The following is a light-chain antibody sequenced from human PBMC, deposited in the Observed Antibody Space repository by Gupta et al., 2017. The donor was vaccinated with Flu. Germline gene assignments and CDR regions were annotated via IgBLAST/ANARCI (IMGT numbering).Light chain of an antibody. CDR1: RTDVGTDDY. V-gene: IGLV2-14*01. CDR2: VVG. CDR3: SSYTYTDTVFV. Sequence: ITCTGTRTDVGTDDYVSCYQQHPDTAPDLMIFVVGRRPSGISDRFSFSNSDTTATLTITVLRAEDEAYYYCSSYTYTDTVFVFGGGTKLTVL. J-gene: IGLJ2*01.